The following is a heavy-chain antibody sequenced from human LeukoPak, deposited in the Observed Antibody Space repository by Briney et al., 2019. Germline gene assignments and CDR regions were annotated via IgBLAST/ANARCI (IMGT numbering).Heavy chain of an antibody. J-gene: IGHJ4*02. Sequence: GGSLRLSCAASGFTFSTCAMHWVRQAPDMGLEWLAMISFDGNNINHADSVKGRFTISRDNSKNTLYLQMNSLRPEDTALYYCASSGSYRFDYWGQGTLVTVSS. CDR1: GFTFSTCA. CDR3: ASSGSYRFDY. CDR2: ISFDGNNI. D-gene: IGHD1-26*01. V-gene: IGHV3-30-3*01.